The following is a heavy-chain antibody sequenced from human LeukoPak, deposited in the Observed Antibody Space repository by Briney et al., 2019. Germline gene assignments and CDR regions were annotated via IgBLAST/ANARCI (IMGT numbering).Heavy chain of an antibody. CDR2: IYYSGST. J-gene: IGHJ4*02. V-gene: IGHV4-61*01. D-gene: IGHD3-22*01. Sequence: SETLSLTCSVSGGSVSSGSYYWSWIRQPPGKGLEWIGYIYYSGSTYYNPSLKSRVTISVDTSKNQFSLKLSSVTAADTAVYYCASLTYDSSGYYQHNWGQGTLVTVSS. CDR3: ASLTYDSSGYYQHN. CDR1: GGSVSSGSYY.